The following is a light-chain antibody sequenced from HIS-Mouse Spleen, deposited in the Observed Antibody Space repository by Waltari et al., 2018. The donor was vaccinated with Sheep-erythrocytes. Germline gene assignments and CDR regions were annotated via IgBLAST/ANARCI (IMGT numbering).Light chain of an antibody. V-gene: IGLV2-11*01. CDR2: DVS. CDR1: SRYAAGFYS. J-gene: IGLJ1*01. Sequence: QSALTQPRPVSWSPGQSVTTPCTPTSRYAAGFYSVPWYQQHPGKAPKLMIYDVSKRPSGVPDRFSGSKSGNTASLTISGLQAEDEADYYCCSYAGSYNHVFATGTKVTVL. CDR3: CSYAGSYNHV.